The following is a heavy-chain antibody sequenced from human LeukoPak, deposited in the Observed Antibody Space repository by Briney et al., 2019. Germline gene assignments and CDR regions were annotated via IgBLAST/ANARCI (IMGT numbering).Heavy chain of an antibody. CDR1: GGSINNYY. CDR2: IIYSGST. D-gene: IGHD5-24*01. CDR3: ARGERWFDP. V-gene: IGHV4-59*01. Sequence: SETLSLTCTVSGGSINNYYWSWIRHPPGKGLEWIGYIIYSGSTNYNPSLKSRVTISVDTSKNHFSLKLSSVTAADTAVYYCARGERWFDPWGQGTLVTVSS. J-gene: IGHJ5*02.